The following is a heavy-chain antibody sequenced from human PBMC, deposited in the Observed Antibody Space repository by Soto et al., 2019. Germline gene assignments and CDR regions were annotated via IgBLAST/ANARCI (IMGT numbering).Heavy chain of an antibody. CDR1: GFTFSSYG. CDR3: AKDQEYRRSWYDQAPGMDV. V-gene: IGHV3-30*18. J-gene: IGHJ6*02. D-gene: IGHD6-13*01. CDR2: ISYDGGNK. Sequence: GGSLRLSCAASGFTFSSYGMHWVRQAPGKGLEWGAVISYDGGNKYYADSVKGRFTISRDNSKNTLYLQINSLRAEDTDVYYCAKDQEYRRSWYDQAPGMDVWGQGTTVTVSS.